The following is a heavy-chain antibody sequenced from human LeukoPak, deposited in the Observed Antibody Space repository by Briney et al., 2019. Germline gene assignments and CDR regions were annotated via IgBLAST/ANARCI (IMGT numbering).Heavy chain of an antibody. Sequence: GGSLRLSCAASGFTFSSYSMNWVRQAPGKGLEWVSYISSSSSTIYYADSVKGRFTISRDNAKNSLYLQMSSLRPEDTAFYYCAKDIGSGSYYNFDYWGQGTLVTVSS. V-gene: IGHV3-48*01. CDR3: AKDIGSGSYYNFDY. D-gene: IGHD3-10*01. CDR1: GFTFSSYS. J-gene: IGHJ4*02. CDR2: ISSSSSTI.